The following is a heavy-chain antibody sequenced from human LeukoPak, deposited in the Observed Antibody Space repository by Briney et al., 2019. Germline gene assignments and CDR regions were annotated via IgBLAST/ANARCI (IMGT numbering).Heavy chain of an antibody. Sequence: GGSLRLSCAASGFTFSSYGMHWVRQAPGKGLEWVAFIRYDGSNKYYADSVKGRFTISRDNSKNTLYLQMNSLRAEDTAVYYCTKERTHLGGSRYFDYWGQGTLVTVSS. CDR2: IRYDGSNK. J-gene: IGHJ4*02. D-gene: IGHD3-16*01. CDR3: TKERTHLGGSRYFDY. V-gene: IGHV3-30*02. CDR1: GFTFSSYG.